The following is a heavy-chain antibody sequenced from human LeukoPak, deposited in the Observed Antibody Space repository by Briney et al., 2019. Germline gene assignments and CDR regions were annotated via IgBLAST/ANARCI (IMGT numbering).Heavy chain of an antibody. CDR2: ISASGGST. D-gene: IGHD5-24*01. Sequence: GGSLRLSCATSGFTFSSYAMSWVRQAPGKGLEWVSDISASGGSTYYADSVKGRFTICRDNSKNTLYLQMNSLRAEDTAVYYCAKVQMATIIRIGNFVYWGQGTLVTVSS. V-gene: IGHV3-23*01. CDR3: AKVQMATIIRIGNFVY. J-gene: IGHJ4*02. CDR1: GFTFSSYA.